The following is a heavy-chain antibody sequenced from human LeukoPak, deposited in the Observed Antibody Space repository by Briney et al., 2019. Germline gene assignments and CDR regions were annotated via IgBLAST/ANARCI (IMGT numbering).Heavy chain of an antibody. V-gene: IGHV3-15*01. CDR1: GFTFSNAW. Sequence: GGALRLSCAASGFTFSNAWMSWVRQAPGEGREWGGRIKSKTDGGTTDYAAPVKGRFTISRDDSKNTLYLQMNSLKTEDTAVYYCTTSLPLWFGELNDYWGQGTLVTVSS. CDR3: TTSLPLWFGELNDY. J-gene: IGHJ4*02. D-gene: IGHD3-10*01. CDR2: IKSKTDGGTT.